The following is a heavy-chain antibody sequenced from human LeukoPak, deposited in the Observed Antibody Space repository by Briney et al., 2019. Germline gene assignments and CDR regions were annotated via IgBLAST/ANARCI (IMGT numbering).Heavy chain of an antibody. V-gene: IGHV3-11*05. CDR3: ARVGYSGYDYDY. J-gene: IGHJ4*02. CDR1: GFTFSSYA. D-gene: IGHD5-12*01. Sequence: PGGSLRLSCAASGFTFSSYAMSWVRQAPGKGLEWISYISTTSSFTNFADSVKGRFIISRDNAKNSLYLQMNSLRAEDTAVYYCARVGYSGYDYDYWGQGTLVTVSS. CDR2: ISTTSSFT.